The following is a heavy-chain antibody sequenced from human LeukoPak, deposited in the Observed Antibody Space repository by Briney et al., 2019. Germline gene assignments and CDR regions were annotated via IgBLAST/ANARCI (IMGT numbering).Heavy chain of an antibody. V-gene: IGHV4-38-2*02. CDR2: IYHSGST. J-gene: IGHJ4*02. CDR3: ARDSLSIAVAGTNY. Sequence: PSETLSLTCTVSGYSISSGYYWGWIRQPPGKGLEWIGSIYHSGSTYYNPSLKSRVTISVDTSKNQFSLKLSSVTAADTAVYYCARDSLSIAVAGTNYWGQGTLVTVSS. D-gene: IGHD6-19*01. CDR1: GYSISSGYY.